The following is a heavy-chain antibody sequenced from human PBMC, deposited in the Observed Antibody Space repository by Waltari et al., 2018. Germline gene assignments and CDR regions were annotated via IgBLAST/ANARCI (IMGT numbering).Heavy chain of an antibody. CDR1: GFSFSNHG. D-gene: IGHD3-22*01. Sequence: QVQLVESGGGVVQPGGSLILSCAASGFSFSNHGVPWVRQAPGKGLEWVAFVSYDGINKHYADSVKGRFTISKDNSNNMLYLQMNSLRAEDTAVYYCAKGADSSGYYSNWFDPWGQGTLVTVSS. CDR2: VSYDGINK. V-gene: IGHV3-30*02. J-gene: IGHJ5*02. CDR3: AKGADSSGYYSNWFDP.